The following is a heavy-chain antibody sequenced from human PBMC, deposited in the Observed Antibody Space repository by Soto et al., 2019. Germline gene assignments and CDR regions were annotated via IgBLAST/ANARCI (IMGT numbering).Heavy chain of an antibody. CDR2: IWYDGSNK. Sequence: QVQLVESGGGVVQPGRSLRLSCAASGFTFSSYGMHWVRQAPGKGLEWVAVIWYDGSNKYYADSVKGRFTISRDNSNNTLYRQMNSLRAEDTAVYFRAGGGNGWRPCDYWGQGTLVTVSS. J-gene: IGHJ4*02. V-gene: IGHV3-33*01. CDR3: AGGGNGWRPCDY. D-gene: IGHD6-19*01. CDR1: GFTFSSYG.